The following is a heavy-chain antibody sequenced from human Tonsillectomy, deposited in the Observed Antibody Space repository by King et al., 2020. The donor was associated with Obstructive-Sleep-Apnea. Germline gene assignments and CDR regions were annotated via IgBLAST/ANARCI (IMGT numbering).Heavy chain of an antibody. CDR2: IYYSGST. J-gene: IGHJ4*02. CDR3: ARGPSPHYYDSSGYPPVY. V-gene: IGHV4-61*01. Sequence: VQLQESGPGLVKPSETLSLTCTVSGGSVSSGSYYWSWIRQPPGKGLEWIGYIYYSGSTNYNPSLKSRVTILVYTAKKQFSLKLSSVTAADTAVYYCARGPSPHYYDSSGYPPVYWGQGTLVTVSS. CDR1: GGSVSSGSYY. D-gene: IGHD3-22*01.